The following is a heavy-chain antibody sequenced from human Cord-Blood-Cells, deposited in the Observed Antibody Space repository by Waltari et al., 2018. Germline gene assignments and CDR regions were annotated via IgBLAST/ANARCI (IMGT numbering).Heavy chain of an antibody. CDR2: IYYSGST. CDR1: GGSISSYY. CDR3: ARQVRYCSSTSCNDAFDI. Sequence: QVQLQESGPGLVKPSETLSLHCTVSGGSISSYYWSWIRQPPGRGLEWIGYIYYSGSTNYNPSLKSRVTISVDTSKNQFSLKLSSVTAADTAVYYCARQVRYCSSTSCNDAFDIWGQGTMVTVSS. D-gene: IGHD2-2*01. V-gene: IGHV4-59*08. J-gene: IGHJ3*02.